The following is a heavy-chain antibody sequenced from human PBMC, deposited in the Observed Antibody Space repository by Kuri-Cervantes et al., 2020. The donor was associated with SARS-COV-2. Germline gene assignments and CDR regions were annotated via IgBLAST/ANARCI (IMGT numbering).Heavy chain of an antibody. J-gene: IGHJ4*02. CDR2: ISAYNGNT. CDR1: GGTFSSYA. CDR3: ARVDGYNKNFDY. V-gene: IGHV1-18*01. Sequence: ASVKVSCKASGGTFSSYAISWVRQAPGQGLEWMGWISAYNGNTNYAQKLQGRVTMTTDTSTSTAYMELSSLRSDDTAVYYCARVDGYNKNFDYWGQGTLVTVSS. D-gene: IGHD5-24*01.